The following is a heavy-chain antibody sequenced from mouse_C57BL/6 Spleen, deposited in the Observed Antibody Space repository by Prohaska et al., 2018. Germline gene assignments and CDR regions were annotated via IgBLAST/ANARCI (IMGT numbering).Heavy chain of an antibody. CDR2: IDPSDSYT. J-gene: IGHJ3*01. V-gene: IGHV1-69*01. D-gene: IGHD1-1*01. CDR3: ARRVTTVVPFAY. CDR1: GYTFTSYW. Sequence: QVQLQQPGAELVMPGASVKLSCKASGYTFTSYWMHWVKQRPGQGLEWIGEIDPSDSYTNYNQKFKGKATLTVDKSSSTAYMQLSSLTSEDSAVYYCARRVTTVVPFAYWGQGTLVTVSA.